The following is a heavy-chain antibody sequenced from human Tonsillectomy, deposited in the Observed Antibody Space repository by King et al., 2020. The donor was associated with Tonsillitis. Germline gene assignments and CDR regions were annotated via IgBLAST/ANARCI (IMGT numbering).Heavy chain of an antibody. V-gene: IGHV3-33*01. CDR3: ATEMLWYFDL. CDR1: GFTFSSYG. Sequence: VQLVESGGGVVQPGRSLRLSCVVSGFTFSSYGMHWVRQAPGKGLEWVAVIWYDGSNKYYADSVKGRFTISRDNSKNTLSLQMNSLRAEDTAVYYCATEMLWYFDLWGRGTLVTVSS. CDR2: IWYDGSNK. D-gene: IGHD2-8*01. J-gene: IGHJ2*01.